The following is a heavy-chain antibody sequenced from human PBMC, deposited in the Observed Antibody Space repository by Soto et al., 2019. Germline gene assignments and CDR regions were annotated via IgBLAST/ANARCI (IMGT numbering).Heavy chain of an antibody. J-gene: IGHJ4*02. Sequence: QVQLVQSGAEVKKPGASVKVSCKASGYTFTSYFMHWVRQAPGQGLEWMGMINPSGDTTTYTENLQGRVTITRDTSTTTVYMELSSLRSDDTAVYYCARDWELGYWGQGTLVTVSS. V-gene: IGHV1-46*04. CDR3: ARDWELGY. CDR1: GYTFTSYF. CDR2: INPSGDTT. D-gene: IGHD1-7*01.